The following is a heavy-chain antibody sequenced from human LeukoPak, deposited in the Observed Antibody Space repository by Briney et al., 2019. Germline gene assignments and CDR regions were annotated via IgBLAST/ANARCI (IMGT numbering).Heavy chain of an antibody. D-gene: IGHD3-22*01. Sequence: GASVKVSCKASGYTFTSYDINWVRQAPGQGLEWMGGIIPIFGTANYAQKFQGRVTITTDESTSTAYMELSSLRSEDTAVYYCAREYYYDSSGTTPLNYWGQGTLVTVSS. CDR2: IIPIFGTA. J-gene: IGHJ4*02. CDR3: AREYYYDSSGTTPLNY. V-gene: IGHV1-69*05. CDR1: GYTFTSYD.